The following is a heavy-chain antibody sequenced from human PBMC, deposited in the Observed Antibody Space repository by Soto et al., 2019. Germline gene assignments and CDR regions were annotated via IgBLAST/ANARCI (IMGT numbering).Heavy chain of an antibody. J-gene: IGHJ6*02. CDR2: IWYDGSNK. V-gene: IGHV3-33*01. CDR3: ATPMVPYYYYYGMDV. CDR1: GLTFSSYG. D-gene: IGHD3-10*01. Sequence: QVQLVESGGGVVQPGRSLRLSCAASGLTFSSYGMHWVRQAPGKGLEWVAVIWYDGSNKYYADSVKGRFTISRDNSKNTLYLQMNSLRAEDTAVYYCATPMVPYYYYYGMDVWGQGTTVTVSS.